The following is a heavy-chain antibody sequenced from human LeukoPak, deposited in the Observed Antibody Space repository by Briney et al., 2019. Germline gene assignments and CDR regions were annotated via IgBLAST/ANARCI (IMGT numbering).Heavy chain of an antibody. CDR1: GYTFTGYY. J-gene: IGHJ4*02. D-gene: IGHD3-22*01. CDR2: INPNSGDT. CDR3: ARTDSSGYWCLDY. V-gene: IGHV1-2*02. Sequence: GASVKVSCKASGYTFTGYYTHWVRQAPGHGLEWMGWINPNSGDTEYAQNFQGRVAMTRDTSISTAYMEVSTLRSDDTAVYYCARTDSSGYWCLDYWGQGTLVTVSS.